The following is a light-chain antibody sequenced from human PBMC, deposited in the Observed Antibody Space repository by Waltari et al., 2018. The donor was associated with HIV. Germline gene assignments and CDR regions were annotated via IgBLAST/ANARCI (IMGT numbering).Light chain of an antibody. V-gene: IGLV2-8*01. CDR1: SSAVGGYNY. CDR3: SSYAGSNNRWV. Sequence: QSALTPPPSASGSPGQYVTISCTGTSSAVGGYNYVSWYQHHPGKAPKLMIYEVSKRPSGVPDRFSGSKSGSTASLTVSGLQAEDEADYYCSSYAGSNNRWVFGGGTKLTAL. J-gene: IGLJ3*02. CDR2: EVS.